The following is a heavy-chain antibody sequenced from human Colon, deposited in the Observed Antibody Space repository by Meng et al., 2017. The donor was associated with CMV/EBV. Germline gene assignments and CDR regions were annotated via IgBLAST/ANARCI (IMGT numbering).Heavy chain of an antibody. V-gene: IGHV4-34*01. J-gene: IGHJ4*02. Sequence: WVRPAPGKGLDWSQDINCSGASNYNPSLKSHVTMSLHTSNNHFTLNLTSLTAADTAVYYCASRRRSGYDYRSYYFDFWGQGALVTVSS. CDR2: INCSGAS. D-gene: IGHD5-12*01. CDR3: ASRRRSGYDYRSYYFDF.